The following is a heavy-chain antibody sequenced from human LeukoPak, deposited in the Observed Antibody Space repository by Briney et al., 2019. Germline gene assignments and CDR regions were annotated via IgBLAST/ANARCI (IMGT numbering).Heavy chain of an antibody. Sequence: SVTVSCKASGGTFSSYAISWVRQAPGQGLEWMGGIIPIFGTANYAQKFQGRVTITADEFTSTAYMELSSLRSEDTAVYYCARGIVDFWSGYYFDYWGQGTLVTVSS. CDR3: ARGIVDFWSGYYFDY. CDR2: IIPIFGTA. J-gene: IGHJ4*02. V-gene: IGHV1-69*13. D-gene: IGHD3-3*01. CDR1: GGTFSSYA.